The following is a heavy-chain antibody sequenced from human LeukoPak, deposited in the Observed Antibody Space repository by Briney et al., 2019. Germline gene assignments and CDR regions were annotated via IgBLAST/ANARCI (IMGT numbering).Heavy chain of an antibody. CDR1: GFTFNSYS. CDR2: ISSSSSYI. J-gene: IGHJ4*02. CDR3: ARATIFGTGYFDY. D-gene: IGHD3-3*01. Sequence: PGGSLRLSCAASGFTFNSYSMNWVRQAPGKGLEWVSSISSSSSYIYYADSVKGRFTISRDNAKNSLYLQMNSLRAEDTAVYYCARATIFGTGYFDYWGQGTLVTVSS. V-gene: IGHV3-21*01.